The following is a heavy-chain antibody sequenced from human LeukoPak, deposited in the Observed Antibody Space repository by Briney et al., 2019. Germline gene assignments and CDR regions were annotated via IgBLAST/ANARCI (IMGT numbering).Heavy chain of an antibody. D-gene: IGHD5-18*01. Sequence: LRHSCAGSGFTFSSYAMSWIRQPAGKGLEWIGRIYTSGSTNYNPSLKSRVTISVDTSKNQFSLKLSSVTAADTAVYYCARSRSSYGYGNWFDPWGQGTLVTVSS. J-gene: IGHJ5*02. CDR3: ARSRSSYGYGNWFDP. CDR1: GFTFSSYA. V-gene: IGHV4-4*07. CDR2: IYTSGST.